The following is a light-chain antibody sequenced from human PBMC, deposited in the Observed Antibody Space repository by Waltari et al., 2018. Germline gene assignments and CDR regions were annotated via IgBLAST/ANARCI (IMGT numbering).Light chain of an antibody. V-gene: IGLV2-11*01. J-gene: IGLJ3*02. CDR1: SSDVGGYDH. CDR3: CSYANSKWV. Sequence: QSVLTQPRSVSGSPGQSVAISCTGTSSDVGGYDHVSCYQQYPGKAPKVMIYGVYKRPSGVPDRFSGSKSGNTASLSISGLQAEDEADYYCCSYANSKWVFGGGTKLTVL. CDR2: GVY.